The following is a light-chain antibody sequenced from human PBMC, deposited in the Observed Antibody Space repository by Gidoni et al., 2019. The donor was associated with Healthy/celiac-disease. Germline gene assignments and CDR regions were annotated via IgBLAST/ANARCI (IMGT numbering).Light chain of an antibody. CDR3: QQRSNWPPIFT. CDR2: DAS. Sequence: EIVLTQSPATLSLSPGERATPSCRARQSFSSSLAWYQQKPGQAPRLRIYDASNRATGIQARFSGSGSGTDFTLTISSLEPEDFAVYYCQQRSNWPPIFTFGPGTKVDIK. V-gene: IGKV3-11*01. CDR1: QSFSSS. J-gene: IGKJ3*01.